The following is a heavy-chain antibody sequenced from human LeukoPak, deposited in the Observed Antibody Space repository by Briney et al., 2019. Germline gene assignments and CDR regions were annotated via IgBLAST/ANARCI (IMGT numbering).Heavy chain of an antibody. CDR1: GFTFSSYA. CDR3: TTRDYFDY. Sequence: GGSLRLSCAASGFTFSSYAMSWVRQAPGKGLEWVSAISGSGGSTYYADSVKGRFTISRDNSKNTLYLQMNSLKTEDTAVYYCTTRDYFDYWGQGTLVTVSS. V-gene: IGHV3-23*01. J-gene: IGHJ4*02. CDR2: ISGSGGST.